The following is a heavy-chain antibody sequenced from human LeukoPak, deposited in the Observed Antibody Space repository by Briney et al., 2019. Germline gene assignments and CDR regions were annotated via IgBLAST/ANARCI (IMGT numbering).Heavy chain of an antibody. CDR3: ARDHLDIVPTIYSY. V-gene: IGHV1-18*01. CDR2: ISTYNGNT. D-gene: IGHD5-12*01. CDR1: GYTFTTYG. Sequence: ASVKVSCKASGYTFTTYGITWVRQAPGQGLEWLGWISTYNGNTNYAQKFQGRVTLTTDTSASIAYLELRSLRSDDTALYYCARDHLDIVPTIYSYWGQGTLVTVSP. J-gene: IGHJ4*02.